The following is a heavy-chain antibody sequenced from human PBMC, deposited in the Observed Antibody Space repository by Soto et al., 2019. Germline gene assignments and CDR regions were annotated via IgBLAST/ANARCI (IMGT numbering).Heavy chain of an antibody. Sequence: QVQLVESGGGVVQPGRSLRLSCAASGFTFSTYGMHWVRQSPGKGLECVAIIWYDGSNKYYADSVKGRVTISRDNSKNKLYLQMTSLRAEDTAVYYCARWFDGVYVIDYWGQGTPVTVSS. V-gene: IGHV3-33*01. CDR2: IWYDGSNK. J-gene: IGHJ4*02. D-gene: IGHD2-8*01. CDR1: GFTFSTYG. CDR3: ARWFDGVYVIDY.